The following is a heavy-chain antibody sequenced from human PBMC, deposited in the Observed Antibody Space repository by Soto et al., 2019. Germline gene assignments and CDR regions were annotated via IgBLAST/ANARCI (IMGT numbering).Heavy chain of an antibody. V-gene: IGHV1-46*01. CDR2: INPSGGST. D-gene: IGHD3-22*01. CDR1: GGTFSSYA. Sequence: GASVKVSCKASGGTFSSYAISWVRQAPGQGLEWMGIINPSGGSTSYAQKFQGRVTMTRDTSTSTVYMELSSLRSEDTAVYYCARGAMIVVVMADYWGQGTLVTVSS. CDR3: ARGAMIVVVMADY. J-gene: IGHJ4*02.